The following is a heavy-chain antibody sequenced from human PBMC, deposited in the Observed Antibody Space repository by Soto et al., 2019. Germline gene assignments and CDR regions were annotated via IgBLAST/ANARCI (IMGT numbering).Heavy chain of an antibody. CDR1: GFTFRDYY. CDR2: ISSSGSAI. V-gene: IGHV3-11*01. Sequence: QVQLVESGGGLVKPGGSLRLSCAASGFTFRDYYMTWIRQAPGKGLEWVSYISSSGSAIYYADSVKGRFTISRDNAKNSLYLQMNSLRAADTAVYYCARELAPAAMADGFDVWGQGTIVTVSS. J-gene: IGHJ3*01. D-gene: IGHD2-2*01. CDR3: ARELAPAAMADGFDV.